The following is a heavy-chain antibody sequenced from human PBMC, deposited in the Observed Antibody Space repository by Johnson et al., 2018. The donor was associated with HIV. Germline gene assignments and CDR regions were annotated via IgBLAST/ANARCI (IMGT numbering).Heavy chain of an antibody. CDR3: ARVRWELPDDAFYI. D-gene: IGHD1-26*01. V-gene: IGHV3-30*04. CDR1: GFTFSSYA. J-gene: IGHJ3*02. Sequence: VQLVESGGGVVQPGRSLRLSCAASGFTFSSYAMHWVRQAPGKGLEWVAVISYDGSNKYYGDSVKGRFTISRDNSKNTLYLQMNSLRAEDTAVYYCARVRWELPDDAFYIWGQGTMVTVSS. CDR2: ISYDGSNK.